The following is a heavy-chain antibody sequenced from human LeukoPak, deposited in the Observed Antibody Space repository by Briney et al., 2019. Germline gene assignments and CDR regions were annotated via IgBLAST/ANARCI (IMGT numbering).Heavy chain of an antibody. CDR1: GYTFTSYG. J-gene: IGHJ6*03. D-gene: IGHD3-9*01. CDR2: ISAYNGNT. Sequence: GASVKVSCKASGYTFTSYGISWVRQAPGQGLEWMGWISAYNGNTNYARKLQGRVTMTTDTSTSTAYMELRSLRSDDTAVYYYARNYDILTGPYYYYYMDVWGKGTTVTVSS. CDR3: ARNYDILTGPYYYYYMDV. V-gene: IGHV1-18*01.